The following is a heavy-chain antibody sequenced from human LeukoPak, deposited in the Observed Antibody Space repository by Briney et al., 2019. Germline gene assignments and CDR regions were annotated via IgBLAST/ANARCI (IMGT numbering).Heavy chain of an antibody. D-gene: IGHD6-13*01. CDR2: INHSGST. CDR3: ARRVRSSWTGWYFDL. Sequence: SETLSLTCAVYGGSFSGYYWSWIRQPPGKGLEWIGEINHSGSTNYNPSLKSRVTISVDTSKNQFSLKLSSVTAADTAVYYCARRVRSSWTGWYFDLWGRGTLVTVSS. J-gene: IGHJ2*01. V-gene: IGHV4-34*01. CDR1: GGSFSGYY.